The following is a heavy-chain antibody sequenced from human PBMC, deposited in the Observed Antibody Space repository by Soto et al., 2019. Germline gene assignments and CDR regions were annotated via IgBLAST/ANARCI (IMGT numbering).Heavy chain of an antibody. Sequence: PGGSLRLSCAASGFTFSDYYMSWIRQAPGKGLEWISYISSSSSYTNYADSVKGRLTISRDNAKNSLYLQMNSLRAEDTAVYYCARDLLGVHTAHTEFYALWGHGTLVTVSS. CDR1: GFTFSDYY. CDR3: ARDLLGVHTAHTEFYAL. J-gene: IGHJ1*01. V-gene: IGHV3-11*05. D-gene: IGHD5-18*01. CDR2: ISSSSSYT.